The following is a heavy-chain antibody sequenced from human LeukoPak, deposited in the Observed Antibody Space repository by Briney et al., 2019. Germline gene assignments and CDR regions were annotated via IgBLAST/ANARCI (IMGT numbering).Heavy chain of an antibody. CDR2: IYPADSDT. CDR3: ASPSGGPSSAFDI. D-gene: IGHD3-10*01. CDR1: GYSFTSYW. V-gene: IGHV5-51*01. Sequence: GESLKISCKGSGYSFTSYWIGWVRQMPGKGLEWMGIIYPADSDTRYSPSFQGQVTISADKSISTAYLQWSSLKVSDTAMYYCASPSGGPSSAFDIWGQGTMVTVSS. J-gene: IGHJ3*02.